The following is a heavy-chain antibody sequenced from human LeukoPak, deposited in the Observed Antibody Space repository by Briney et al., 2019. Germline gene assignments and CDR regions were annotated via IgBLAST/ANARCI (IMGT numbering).Heavy chain of an antibody. D-gene: IGHD2-15*01. CDR2: IYSGGST. J-gene: IGHJ6*03. V-gene: IGHV3-66*02. CDR3: ARSPRHDSGYYYYYMDV. Sequence: GGSLTLSCTPSAFTVSNQYMTWVRQARGEGREWVSVIYSGGSTTYADSVKGRFTISRENSKRTVYLQMNSLRAEDTAVYYCARSPRHDSGYYYYYMDVWGKGTTVTVSS. CDR1: AFTVSNQY.